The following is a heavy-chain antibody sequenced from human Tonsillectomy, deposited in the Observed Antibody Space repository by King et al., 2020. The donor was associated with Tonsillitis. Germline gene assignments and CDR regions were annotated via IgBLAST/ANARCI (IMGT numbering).Heavy chain of an antibody. Sequence: QLVQSGAEVKKPGESLKISCKGSGYSFTSYWIGWVRQMPGKGLEWMGFIYPGDSDTSYSPSFQGQVTISAAKSISTAYLQWSSLKASDTAMYYCARSRGSSWASFDYWGQGTLVTVSS. CDR3: ARSRGSSWASFDY. V-gene: IGHV5-51*01. D-gene: IGHD6-13*01. CDR1: GYSFTSYW. J-gene: IGHJ4*02. CDR2: IYPGDSDT.